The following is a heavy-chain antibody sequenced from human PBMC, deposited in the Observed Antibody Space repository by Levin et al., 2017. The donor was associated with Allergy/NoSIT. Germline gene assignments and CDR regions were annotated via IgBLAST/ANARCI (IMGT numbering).Heavy chain of an antibody. V-gene: IGHV5-51*01. CDR3: ARRGLTSEYFDY. D-gene: IGHD5-24*01. CDR2: IYPGDSDT. CDR1: GYTFTSYW. Sequence: PGGSLRLSCKGSGYTFTSYWIAWVRQMPGKGLEWMGIIYPGDSDTRYSPSFQGQVTISADKSINTAYLQWSSLKASDTAMYYCARRGLTSEYFDYWGQGTLVTVSS. J-gene: IGHJ4*02.